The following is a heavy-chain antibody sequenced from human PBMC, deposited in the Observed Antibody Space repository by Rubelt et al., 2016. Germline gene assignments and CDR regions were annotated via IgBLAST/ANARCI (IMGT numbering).Heavy chain of an antibody. V-gene: IGHV3-30*02. D-gene: IGHD3-22*01. CDR3: ARASSGYTGGWFDP. CDR2: IRYDGSNK. Sequence: GGSLRLSCAASGFTFNSHGMHWVRQAPGKGLEWVAFIRYDGSNKYYPNSVKGRFTIARDNSKNTLYLQMDSLRAEDTAVYYCARASSGYTGGWFDPWGQGTLVTVTS. CDR1: GFTFNSHG. J-gene: IGHJ5*02.